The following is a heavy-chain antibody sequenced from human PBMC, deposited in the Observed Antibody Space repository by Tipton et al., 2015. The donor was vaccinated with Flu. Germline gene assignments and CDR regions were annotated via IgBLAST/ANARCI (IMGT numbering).Heavy chain of an antibody. CDR2: ISSSSSYI. V-gene: IGHV3-21*01. D-gene: IGHD7-27*01. Sequence: SLRLSCAASGFTFSSYSMNWVRQAPGKGLEWVSSISSSSSYIYYADSVKGRFTISRDNAKNSLYLQMKSLRAEDTAVYYCAREGRGLTGGFDYWGQGTLVTVSS. CDR1: GFTFSSYS. CDR3: AREGRGLTGGFDY. J-gene: IGHJ4*02.